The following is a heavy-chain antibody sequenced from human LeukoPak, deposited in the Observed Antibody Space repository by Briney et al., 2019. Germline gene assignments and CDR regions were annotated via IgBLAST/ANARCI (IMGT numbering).Heavy chain of an antibody. CDR3: VTMCRAAGGGCYYYGMDV. V-gene: IGHV4-31*03. CDR2: IYYSGST. D-gene: IGHD6-13*01. CDR1: GGSISSGGYY. Sequence: SETLSLTCTVSGGSISSGGYYWSWIRQHPGKGLEWIGYIYYSGSTYYNPSLKSRVTISVDTSKNQFSLKLSSVTAADTAVYYCVTMCRAAGGGCYYYGMDVWGQGTTVTLSS. J-gene: IGHJ6*02.